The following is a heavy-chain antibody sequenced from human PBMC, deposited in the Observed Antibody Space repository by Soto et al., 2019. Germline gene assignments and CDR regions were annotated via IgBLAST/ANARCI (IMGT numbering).Heavy chain of an antibody. D-gene: IGHD3-3*01. CDR3: ARDFDFWSGYPDWFVDL. J-gene: IGHJ2*01. CDR2: INPKTGAT. V-gene: IGHV1-2*02. CDR1: GYTFTAYY. Sequence: ASVNGSCKASGYTFTAYYIHWVRQAPGQGLEWMGWINPKTGATETAQRFQGRVTLTWDTPISTAYMDLSRLTSDDTAVYYCARDFDFWSGYPDWFVDLCGRGSLV.